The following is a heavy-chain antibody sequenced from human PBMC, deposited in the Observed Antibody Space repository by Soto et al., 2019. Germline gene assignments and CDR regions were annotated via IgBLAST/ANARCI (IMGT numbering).Heavy chain of an antibody. CDR2: ISGSGGST. CDR3: AKTLGYSGYEFDH. D-gene: IGHD5-12*01. Sequence: PGGSLRLSCAASGFTFSSYAMSWVRQAPGKGLEWVSAISGSGGSTYYADSVEGRFTISRDNSKNTLYLQMNSLRAEDTAVYYCAKTLGYSGYEFDHWGQGTLVTVSS. CDR1: GFTFSSYA. V-gene: IGHV3-23*01. J-gene: IGHJ4*02.